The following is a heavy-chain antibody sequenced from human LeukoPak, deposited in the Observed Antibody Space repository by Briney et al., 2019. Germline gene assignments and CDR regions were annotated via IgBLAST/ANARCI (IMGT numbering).Heavy chain of an antibody. J-gene: IGHJ4*02. V-gene: IGHV1-69*04. CDR3: ATPLYDYVWGSYRY. D-gene: IGHD3-16*02. Sequence: ASVKVSCKASGGTFSSYAISWVRQAPGQGLEWMGRIIPIFGIANYAQKFQGRVTITADKSTSTAYMELNSLRAEDTAVYYCATPLYDYVWGSYRYWGQGTLVTVSS. CDR2: IIPIFGIA. CDR1: GGTFSSYA.